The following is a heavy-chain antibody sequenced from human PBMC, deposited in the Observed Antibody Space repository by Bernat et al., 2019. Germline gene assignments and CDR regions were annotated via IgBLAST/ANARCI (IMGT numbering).Heavy chain of an antibody. Sequence: EVQLLESGGGLVQPGGPLRLSCAASGFTFSSYAMSWVRQAPGKGLEWVSAISGSGGSTYYADSVKGRFTISRDNSKNTLYLQMNSLRAEDTAVYYCAKGYYDILTGYYTTPYNWFDPWGQGTLVTVSS. CDR1: GFTFSSYA. D-gene: IGHD3-9*01. J-gene: IGHJ5*02. CDR3: AKGYYDILTGYYTTPYNWFDP. CDR2: ISGSGGST. V-gene: IGHV3-23*01.